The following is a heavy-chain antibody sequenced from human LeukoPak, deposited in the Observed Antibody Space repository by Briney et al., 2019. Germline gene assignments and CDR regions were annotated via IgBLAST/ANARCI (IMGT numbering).Heavy chain of an antibody. CDR1: GGSISSYY. CDR3: ARESLAVVVDAFDI. D-gene: IGHD2-15*01. Sequence: RPSETLSLTCTVSGGSISSYYWSWIRQPPGKGLEWIGYIYPSGNTNYNPSLKSRVTISVDTSKNQFSLKLSSVTAADTAVYYCARESLAVVVDAFDIWGLGTMVTVSS. V-gene: IGHV4-4*09. CDR2: IYPSGNT. J-gene: IGHJ3*02.